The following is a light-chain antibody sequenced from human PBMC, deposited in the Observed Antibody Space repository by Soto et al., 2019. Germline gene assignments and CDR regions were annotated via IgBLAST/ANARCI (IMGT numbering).Light chain of an antibody. J-gene: IGKJ1*01. CDR1: QSISSW. CDR2: DAS. Sequence: DIQMTQSPSTLSASVGDRVTITCRASQSISSWVAWYQQKPGQAPKLLIYDASSLESGVPSRFSGSGSGTEFTLTISSLQPDDFATYYCQQYNSYSPETFGQGTKVEIK. V-gene: IGKV1-5*01. CDR3: QQYNSYSPET.